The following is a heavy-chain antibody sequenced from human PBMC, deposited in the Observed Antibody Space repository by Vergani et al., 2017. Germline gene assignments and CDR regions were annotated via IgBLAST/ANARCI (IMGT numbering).Heavy chain of an antibody. CDR3: ARARGGTTYYYDSSGYYPFDY. CDR1: GFTFSDYY. CDR2: ISSSSSYT. Sequence: QVQLVESGGGLVKPGGSLRLSCAASGFTFSDYYMSWIRQAPGKGLEWVSYISSSSSYTNYADSVKGRFTISRDNAKNSLYLQMNSLRAEDTAVYYCARARGGTTYYYDSSGYYPFDYWGQGTLVTVSS. J-gene: IGHJ4*02. V-gene: IGHV3-11*05. D-gene: IGHD3-22*01.